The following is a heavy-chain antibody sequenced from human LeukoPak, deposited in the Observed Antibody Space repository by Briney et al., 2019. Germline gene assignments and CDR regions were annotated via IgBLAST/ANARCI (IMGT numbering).Heavy chain of an antibody. V-gene: IGHV1-2*02. CDR3: AGGYYDSSGYPTIDAFDI. J-gene: IGHJ3*02. Sequence: ASVKVSCKASGYTFTGYYMHWVRQAPGQGLEWMGWINPNSGGTNYAQKFQGRVTMTRDTSISTAYMELSRLRSDDTAVYYCAGGYYDSSGYPTIDAFDIWGQGTMVTVSS. D-gene: IGHD3-22*01. CDR2: INPNSGGT. CDR1: GYTFTGYY.